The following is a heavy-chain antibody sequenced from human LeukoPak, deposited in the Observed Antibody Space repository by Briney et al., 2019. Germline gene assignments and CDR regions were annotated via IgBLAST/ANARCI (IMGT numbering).Heavy chain of an antibody. CDR1: GFTFSRYA. D-gene: IGHD6-19*01. V-gene: IGHV3-23*01. CDR2: TSGTGAST. CDR3: AKAGYSSSVPDY. J-gene: IGHJ4*02. Sequence: GGSLRLSCAASGFTFSRYAMSWVRQAPGKGLEWVSGTSGTGASTYYADSVKGRFIISRDNSKNTLYLQMNSLRAEDTAVYYCAKAGYSSSVPDYWGQGTLVTVSS.